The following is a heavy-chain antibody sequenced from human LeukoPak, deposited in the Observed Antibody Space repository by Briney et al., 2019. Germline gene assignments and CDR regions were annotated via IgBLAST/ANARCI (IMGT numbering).Heavy chain of an antibody. V-gene: IGHV3-53*01. CDR2: IYSGGNT. D-gene: IGHD3-10*01. CDR1: GYIVRTNH. J-gene: IGHJ4*02. CDR3: ASSVYSGSPTKSFDY. Sequence: GGSLRLSCAVSGYIVRTNHMTWVRQATGKGLEWVSDIYSGGNTYYADSVKGRFTISRDNSKNTLYLQMNSLRVEDTAVYYCASSVYSGSPTKSFDYWGQGTLVTVSS.